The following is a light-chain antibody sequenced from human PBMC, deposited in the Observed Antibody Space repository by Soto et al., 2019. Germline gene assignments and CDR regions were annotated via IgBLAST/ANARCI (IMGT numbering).Light chain of an antibody. V-gene: IGLV1-47*01. CDR3: AAWDDSLSGDVV. CDR2: RNN. CDR1: SSNIGSNY. Sequence: QSVLTQPPSASGTPGQRVTISCSGSSSNIGSNYVYWYQQLPGTAPKLLIYRNNQRPSAVPDRFSGSKSGNSASLAISGLRSEDEADYYCAAWDDSLSGDVVFGGGTKLTVL. J-gene: IGLJ2*01.